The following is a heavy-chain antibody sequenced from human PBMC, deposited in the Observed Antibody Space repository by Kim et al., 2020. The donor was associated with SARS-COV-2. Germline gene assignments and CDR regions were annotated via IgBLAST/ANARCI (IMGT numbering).Heavy chain of an antibody. CDR3: ARDRRGWELQGGCAFDI. CDR2: IIPIFGTA. Sequence: SVKVSCKASGGTFSSYAISWVRQAPGQGLEWMGGIIPIFGTANYAQKFQGRVTITADESTSTAYMELSSLRSEDTAVYYCARDRRGWELQGGCAFDIWGQGTMVTVSS. V-gene: IGHV1-69*13. D-gene: IGHD1-26*01. CDR1: GGTFSSYA. J-gene: IGHJ3*02.